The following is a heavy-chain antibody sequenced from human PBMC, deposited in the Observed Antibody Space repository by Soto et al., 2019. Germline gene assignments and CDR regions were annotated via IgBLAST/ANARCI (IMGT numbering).Heavy chain of an antibody. CDR2: IYYRGST. Sequence: QVQLQESGPGLVKPSETLSLTCTVSGGSISSYYWSWIRQPPGKGLEWIGYIYYRGSTNYNPSLKSRVAISVHTSTNQFSLKLSSVIATLTALYHCPRSNCDFDLWGRGTLVTVSS. V-gene: IGHV4-59*01. CDR1: GGSISSYY. J-gene: IGHJ2*01. CDR3: PRSNCDFDL. D-gene: IGHD1-1*01.